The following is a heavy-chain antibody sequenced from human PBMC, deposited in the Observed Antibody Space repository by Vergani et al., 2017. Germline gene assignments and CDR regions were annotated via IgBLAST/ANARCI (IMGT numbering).Heavy chain of an antibody. J-gene: IGHJ6*02. CDR1: GFTFSDYY. D-gene: IGHD3-16*02. CDR2: ISSSSSYT. Sequence: QVQLVESGGGLVKPGGSLRLSCAASGFTFSDYYMSWIRQAPGKGLEWVSYISSSSSYTNYADSVKGRFTISRDNAKNSLYLQMNSLRAEDTAVYYCAREGYLRLGELSLHYYGMDVWGQGTTVTVSS. V-gene: IGHV3-11*06. CDR3: AREGYLRLGELSLHYYGMDV.